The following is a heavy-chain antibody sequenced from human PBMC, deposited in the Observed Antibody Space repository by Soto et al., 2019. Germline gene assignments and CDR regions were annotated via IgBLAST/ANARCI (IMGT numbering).Heavy chain of an antibody. CDR3: AREVKGGSGNYYGMDV. Sequence: GASVKVSCKASGGTFSSYAISWVRQAPGQGLEWMGGIIPIFGTANYAQKFQGRVTITADKSTSTAYMELSSLRSEDTAVYYCAREVKGGSGNYYGMDVWGQGTTVTVSS. V-gene: IGHV1-69*06. J-gene: IGHJ6*02. CDR2: IIPIFGTA. D-gene: IGHD3-10*01. CDR1: GGTFSSYA.